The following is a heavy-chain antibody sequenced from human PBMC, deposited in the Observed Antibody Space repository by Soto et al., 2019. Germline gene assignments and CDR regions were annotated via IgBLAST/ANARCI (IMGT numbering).Heavy chain of an antibody. CDR2: VHDSWGS. V-gene: IGHV4-59*08. Sequence: QVPLQESGPGLVKPSETLSLSCTVSGGSISSYYWSWIRQPPGKGLEWIGYVHDSWGSHYNPSLSMRVPTPLGTSSAQITRKPPSVTATATAVDYCGRQGFAALHGLVDVWCQGTTVTVSS. J-gene: IGHJ6*02. D-gene: IGHD3-10*01. CDR3: GRQGFAALHGLVDV. CDR1: GGSISSYY.